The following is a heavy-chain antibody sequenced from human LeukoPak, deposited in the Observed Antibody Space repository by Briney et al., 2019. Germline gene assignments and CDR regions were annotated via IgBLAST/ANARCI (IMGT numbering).Heavy chain of an antibody. J-gene: IGHJ6*04. D-gene: IGHD2-2*01. CDR1: GGTFSSYA. Sequence: SVKVSCKASGGTFSSYAISWVRQAPGQGLEWMGGIIPIFGTANYAQKFQGRVTITADKSTSTAYMELSSLRSEDTAVYYCVRARRYCSSTSCHGVFYYGMDVWGKGTTVTVSS. CDR2: IIPIFGTA. V-gene: IGHV1-69*06. CDR3: VRARRYCSSTSCHGVFYYGMDV.